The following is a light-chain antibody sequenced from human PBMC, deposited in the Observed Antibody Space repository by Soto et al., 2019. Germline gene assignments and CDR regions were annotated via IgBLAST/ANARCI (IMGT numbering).Light chain of an antibody. Sequence: EIVLTQSPGTLSLSPGDRATLSCRASQSVSSNYLAWYQQKPGQAPRLLIYVASIRATGIPDRFSGSGSGADFTLTIRRLEPEDFAVYYCQQYGSSPRTFGQGMKVEIK. CDR2: VAS. V-gene: IGKV3-20*01. CDR1: QSVSSNY. CDR3: QQYGSSPRT. J-gene: IGKJ1*01.